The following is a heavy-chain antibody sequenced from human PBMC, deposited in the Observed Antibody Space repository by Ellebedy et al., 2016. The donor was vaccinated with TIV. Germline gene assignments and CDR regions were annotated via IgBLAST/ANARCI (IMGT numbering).Heavy chain of an antibody. CDR3: ARGEVTLYYYGMDV. Sequence: MPGGSLRLSCTVSGGPISSLYWSWIRQPPGKGLERIGYIYYSGSTNYNPSLKSRVTISVAHSRNQFSLKLSSVTAADTAVYYCARGEVTLYYYGMDVWGQGTTVTVSS. CDR2: IYYSGST. V-gene: IGHV4-59*11. CDR1: GGPISSLY. J-gene: IGHJ6*02.